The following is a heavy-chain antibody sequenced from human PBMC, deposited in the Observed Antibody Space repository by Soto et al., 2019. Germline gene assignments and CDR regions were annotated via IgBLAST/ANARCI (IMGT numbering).Heavy chain of an antibody. Sequence: QVQLQQWGAGLLKPSETLSLTCAVYGGSFSGYYWSWIRQPPGKGLEWIGEINHSGSTNYNPSLKSRVTISVDTSKNQFSLKLSSVTAADTAVYYCARGGMVYVPYYFDYWGQGTLVTVSS. CDR3: ARGGMVYVPYYFDY. V-gene: IGHV4-34*01. J-gene: IGHJ4*02. D-gene: IGHD2-8*01. CDR1: GGSFSGYY. CDR2: INHSGST.